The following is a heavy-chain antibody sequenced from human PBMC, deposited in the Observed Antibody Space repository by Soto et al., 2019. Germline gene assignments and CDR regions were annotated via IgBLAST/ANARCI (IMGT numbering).Heavy chain of an antibody. CDR1: GGSISSSSYY. CDR2: IYYSGST. D-gene: IGHD2-21*02. CDR3: ARRDPHVYDY. Sequence: PSETLSLTCTVSGGSISSSSYYWGWIRQPPGKGLEWIGSIYYSGSTYYNPSLKSRVTISVDTSKNQFSLKLSSVTAADTAVYYCARRDPHVYDYWGQGTLVTVPS. J-gene: IGHJ4*02. V-gene: IGHV4-39*01.